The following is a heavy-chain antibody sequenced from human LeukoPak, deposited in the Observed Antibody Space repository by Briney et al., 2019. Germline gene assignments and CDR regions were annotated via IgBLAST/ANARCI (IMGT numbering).Heavy chain of an antibody. J-gene: IGHJ4*02. Sequence: GGSLRLSCAASGFTFSSYAMHWVRQAPGKGLEWVAVISYDGSNKYYADSVKGRFTTSRDNSKNTLYLQMNSLRAEDTAVYYCASQSGRWLQLLHGPLGYYFDYWGQGTLVTVSS. CDR3: ASQSGRWLQLLHGPLGYYFDY. CDR2: ISYDGSNK. D-gene: IGHD5-24*01. V-gene: IGHV3-30*04. CDR1: GFTFSSYA.